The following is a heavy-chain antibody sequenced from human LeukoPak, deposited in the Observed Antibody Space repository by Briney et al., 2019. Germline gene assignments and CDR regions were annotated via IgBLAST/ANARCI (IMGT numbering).Heavy chain of an antibody. Sequence: PSETLSLTCTVSGGSISSYYWSWIRQPPGKGLEWIGYIYYSGSTNYNPSLKSRVTISVDTSKNQFSLKLSSVSAADTAVYYCARGGSGFDIWGQGTKVTVSS. D-gene: IGHD3-16*01. CDR3: ARGGSGFDI. J-gene: IGHJ3*02. CDR2: IYYSGST. CDR1: GGSISSYY. V-gene: IGHV4-59*08.